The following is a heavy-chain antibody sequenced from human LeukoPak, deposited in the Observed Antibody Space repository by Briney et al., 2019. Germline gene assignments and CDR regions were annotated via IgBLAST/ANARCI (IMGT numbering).Heavy chain of an antibody. CDR1: GFTFSSYA. CDR3: ARDPGYEGP. V-gene: IGHV3-23*01. Sequence: HAGGSLRLSCAASGFTFSSYAMSWVRQAPGKGLEWVSAISGSGGSTYYADSVKGRFTISRGNSKSTLYLQMNSLRAEDTAVYYCARDPGYEGPWGQGTLVTVSS. J-gene: IGHJ5*02. CDR2: ISGSGGST. D-gene: IGHD5-18*01.